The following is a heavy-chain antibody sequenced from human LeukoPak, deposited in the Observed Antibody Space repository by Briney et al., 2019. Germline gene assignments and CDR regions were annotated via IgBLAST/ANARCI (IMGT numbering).Heavy chain of an antibody. J-gene: IGHJ4*02. D-gene: IGHD3-22*01. CDR3: AKASDSSGFFDY. Sequence: GRSLRLSCAASGFTFSSYGMHWVRQAPGKGLEWVAVISYDGSNKYYADSVKGRFTISRDNSKNTLYLQMNGLRAEDTAVYYCAKASDSSGFFDYWGQGTLVTVSS. CDR2: ISYDGSNK. V-gene: IGHV3-30*18. CDR1: GFTFSSYG.